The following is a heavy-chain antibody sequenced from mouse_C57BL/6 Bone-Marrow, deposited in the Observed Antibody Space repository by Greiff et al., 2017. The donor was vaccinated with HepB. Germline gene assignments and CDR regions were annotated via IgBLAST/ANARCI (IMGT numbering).Heavy chain of an antibody. CDR1: GFTFSDFY. V-gene: IGHV7-1*01. CDR2: SRNKANDYTT. CDR3: ARDASYYYGSSYWYFDD. J-gene: IGHJ1*03. D-gene: IGHD1-1*01. Sequence: EVKLVESGGGLVQSGRSLRLSCAASGFTFSDFYMEWVRQAPGKGLEWIAASRNKANDYTTEYSASVKGRFIVSRDTSQSILYLQMNSLRAEDTAIYDCARDASYYYGSSYWYFDDWGTGTTVTVSS.